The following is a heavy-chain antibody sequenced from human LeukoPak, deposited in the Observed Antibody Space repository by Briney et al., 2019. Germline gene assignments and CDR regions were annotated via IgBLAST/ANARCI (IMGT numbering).Heavy chain of an antibody. CDR2: ISGSGGST. D-gene: IGHD6-13*01. CDR3: AKGGWIAAAGGYFDY. V-gene: IGHV3-23*01. Sequence: GGSLRLSCAASGFTFSSYAMSWVRQAPGKGLEWVSAISGSGGSTYYADSVKGRCTISRDNSKNTLYLQMNSLRAEDTAVYYCAKGGWIAAAGGYFDYWGQGTLVTVSS. J-gene: IGHJ4*02. CDR1: GFTFSSYA.